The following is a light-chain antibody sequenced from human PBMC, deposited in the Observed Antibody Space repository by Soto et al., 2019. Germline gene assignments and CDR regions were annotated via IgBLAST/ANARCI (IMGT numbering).Light chain of an antibody. J-gene: IGLJ1*01. CDR2: EVS. CDR3: SSYTSSSTPLV. V-gene: IGLV2-14*01. Sequence: QSALTQPASVSGSPGQSITISCTGTSSDVGGYNYVSWYQQRPGKAPKLMIYEVSNRPSGVSNRFSGSKSGNTASLTISGLQAEDEADYYCSSYTSSSTPLVFGTGTKLAVL. CDR1: SSDVGGYNY.